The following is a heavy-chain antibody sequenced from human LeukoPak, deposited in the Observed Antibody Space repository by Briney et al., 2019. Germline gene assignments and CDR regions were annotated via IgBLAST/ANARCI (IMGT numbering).Heavy chain of an antibody. Sequence: ASVKVSCKASGGTFSSYTISWVRQAPGQGLEWMGRIIPILGIANYAQKFQGRVTITADKSTSTAYMVLSSLRSEGTAVYYCARDAGRSTFGGVIVPPYFDYWGQGTLVTVSS. J-gene: IGHJ4*02. D-gene: IGHD3-16*02. CDR1: GGTFSSYT. CDR2: IIPILGIA. CDR3: ARDAGRSTFGGVIVPPYFDY. V-gene: IGHV1-69*04.